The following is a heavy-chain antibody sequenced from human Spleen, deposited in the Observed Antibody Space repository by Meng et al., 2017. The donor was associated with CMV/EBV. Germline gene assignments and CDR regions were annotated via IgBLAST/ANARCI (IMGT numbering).Heavy chain of an antibody. D-gene: IGHD7-27*01. V-gene: IGHV1-2*02. J-gene: IGHJ4*02. CDR1: GYTFTGYY. CDR2: INPKSGGT. Sequence: ASVKVSCKASGYTFTGYYMHWVRQAPGQGLEWMGWINPKSGGTNYAQRFQARVTMTRDTSINTAYMELTRLTSDDTAVYYCARDNNWGPDYWGQGTLVTVSS. CDR3: ARDNNWGPDY.